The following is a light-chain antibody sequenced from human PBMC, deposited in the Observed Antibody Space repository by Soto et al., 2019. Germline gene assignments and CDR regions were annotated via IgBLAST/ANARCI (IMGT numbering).Light chain of an antibody. CDR3: CSYASSSTFA. CDR2: EVS. V-gene: IGLV2-23*02. J-gene: IGLJ2*01. Sequence: QSALTQPASVSGSPGQSITISCTGTSTDVGNYNLVSWYQCHPGKAPKLMIFEVSKRPSGVSNRFSGSKSGNTASLTISGLQAEDEADYYCCSYASSSTFAFGGGTQLTVL. CDR1: STDVGNYNL.